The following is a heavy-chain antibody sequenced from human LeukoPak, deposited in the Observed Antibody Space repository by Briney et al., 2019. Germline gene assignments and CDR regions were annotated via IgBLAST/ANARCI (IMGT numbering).Heavy chain of an antibody. CDR2: IDYSGDT. J-gene: IGHJ4*02. Sequence: PSETLSLTCTVSGGSISTYYWSWIRQPPGERLEWIGYIDYSGDTNYNPSLNSRVTISVDTSKNQVSLKLNSLTAADTAVYYCARSTYYGSGNDFWGQGILVNVSS. CDR1: GGSISTYY. D-gene: IGHD3-10*01. CDR3: ARSTYYGSGNDF. V-gene: IGHV4-59*01.